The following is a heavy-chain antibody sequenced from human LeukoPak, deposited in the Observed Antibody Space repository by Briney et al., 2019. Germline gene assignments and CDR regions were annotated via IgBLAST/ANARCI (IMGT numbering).Heavy chain of an antibody. CDR2: INLSGST. J-gene: IGHJ4*02. Sequence: PSETLSLTCAVYGGSFSGYYWSWIRQPPGKGLEWIGEINLSGSTIYNPSLKSRVTMSVDTSKNQFSLKLSSVTAADTAVYYCARGDYGARADYWGQGTLVTVSS. V-gene: IGHV4-34*01. CDR3: ARGDYGARADY. CDR1: GGSFSGYY. D-gene: IGHD4-17*01.